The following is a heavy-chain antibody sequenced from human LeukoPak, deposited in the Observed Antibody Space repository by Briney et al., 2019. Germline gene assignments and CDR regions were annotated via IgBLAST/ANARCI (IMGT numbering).Heavy chain of an antibody. CDR3: ASAYEDSSGWHYFDY. J-gene: IGHJ4*02. D-gene: IGHD6-19*01. V-gene: IGHV3-21*01. Sequence: SVKGRFTISRDNAKNSLYLQMNSLRAEDTAVYHCASAYEDSSGWHYFDYWGQGTLVTVSS.